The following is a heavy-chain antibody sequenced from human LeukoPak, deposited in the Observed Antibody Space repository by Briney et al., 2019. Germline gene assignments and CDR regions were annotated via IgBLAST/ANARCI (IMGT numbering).Heavy chain of an antibody. D-gene: IGHD3-16*01. CDR2: IHPGNSDT. J-gene: IGHJ4*02. V-gene: IGHV5-51*01. Sequence: GESLKISCKGSGYSFSSYWIGWVRLMPGKDLEWMAIIHPGNSDTKYSPSFQGQVTISADKSSNTAYLEWSGLRASDTAMYYCVGHNVWCFDFWGQGTLVTVSS. CDR3: VGHNVWCFDF. CDR1: GYSFSSYW.